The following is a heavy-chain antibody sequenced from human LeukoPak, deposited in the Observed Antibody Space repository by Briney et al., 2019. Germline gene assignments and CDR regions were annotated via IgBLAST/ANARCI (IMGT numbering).Heavy chain of an antibody. CDR3: AKDMGPHDYSNDSSFYY. J-gene: IGHJ4*02. CDR1: GFPLRIYA. V-gene: IGHV3-9*01. CDR2: ICWYRHSI. D-gene: IGHD4-4*01. Sequence: GGSVSLLCGACGFPLRIYAMMCLRDARGGGVVGVSGICWYRHSIRYADSVKGRFTISRDNEQISLYLQMNSLRAEDTALYYCAKDMGPHDYSNDSSFYYWGQGTLVTVSS.